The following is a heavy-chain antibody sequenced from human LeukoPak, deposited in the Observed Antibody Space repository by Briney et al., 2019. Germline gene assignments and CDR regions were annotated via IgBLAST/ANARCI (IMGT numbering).Heavy chain of an antibody. J-gene: IGHJ3*02. D-gene: IGHD5-24*01. CDR2: ISRSSSYI. Sequence: GGSLRLSCAASGFTFSSYAMSWVRQAPGKGLEWVSSISRSSSYIYYADSVKGRFTISRDNAENSLYLQMNSLRAEDTAVYYCARNRDGYNKDAFDIWGQGTMVTVSS. V-gene: IGHV3-21*01. CDR1: GFTFSSYA. CDR3: ARNRDGYNKDAFDI.